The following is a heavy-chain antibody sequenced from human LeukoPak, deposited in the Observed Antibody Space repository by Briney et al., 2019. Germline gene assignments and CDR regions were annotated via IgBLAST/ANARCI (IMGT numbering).Heavy chain of an antibody. V-gene: IGHV1-69*13. CDR1: GGTFSSYA. CDR3: ARELVLWFGEPTYYYMDV. D-gene: IGHD3-10*01. J-gene: IGHJ6*03. Sequence: SVKVSCKASGGTFSSYAISWVRQAPGQGLEWMGGIIPIFGTANYAQKFQGRVTITADESTSTAYMELSSLRSEDTAVYYCARELVLWFGEPTYYYMDVWGKGTTVTISS. CDR2: IIPIFGTA.